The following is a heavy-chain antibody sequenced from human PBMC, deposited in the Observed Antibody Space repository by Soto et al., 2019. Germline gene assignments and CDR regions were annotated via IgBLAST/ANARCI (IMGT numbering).Heavy chain of an antibody. CDR3: TRDIVVVVAAKGWNY. D-gene: IGHD2-15*01. CDR2: IISSSRSTI. Sequence: GGSLRLSCAASGFTFSSYSMNWVRQAPGKGLEWVSYIISSSRSTIYYADSVKGRFTISRDNAKNSLYLQMNSLKTEDTAVYYCTRDIVVVVAAKGWNYWGQGTLVTVSS. V-gene: IGHV3-48*04. CDR1: GFTFSSYS. J-gene: IGHJ4*02.